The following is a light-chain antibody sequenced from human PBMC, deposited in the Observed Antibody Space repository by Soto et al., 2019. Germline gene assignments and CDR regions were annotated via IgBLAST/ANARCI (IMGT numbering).Light chain of an antibody. CDR2: AAY. CDR3: QKSSSVSV. Sequence: DIQMTQSPTSLSASVGDRVTITCRACQGIRNFIAWYQQKPGKAPKLLIYAAYTLQSGVPSRFSGSGSGTDFTLTINSLQPEDVATYSCQKSSSVSVFGSGAKVEIK. J-gene: IGKJ3*01. V-gene: IGKV1-27*01. CDR1: QGIRNF.